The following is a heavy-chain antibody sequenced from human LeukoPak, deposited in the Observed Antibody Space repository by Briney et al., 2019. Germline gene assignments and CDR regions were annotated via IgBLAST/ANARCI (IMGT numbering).Heavy chain of an antibody. CDR2: IGAAGDT. V-gene: IGHV3-13*01. J-gene: IGHJ4*02. D-gene: IGHD6-6*01. CDR1: GFTFSTYD. Sequence: GGSLRLSCAASGFTFSTYDMHWVRQVTGKDLEWVSAIGAAGDTYYPDSVKGRFTISRENVKNSLYLQMNSLRAEDTAVYYCAKVLYSSSFDYWGQGTLVTVSS. CDR3: AKVLYSSSFDY.